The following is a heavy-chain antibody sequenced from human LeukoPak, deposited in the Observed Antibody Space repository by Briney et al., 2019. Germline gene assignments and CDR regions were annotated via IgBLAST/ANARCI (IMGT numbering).Heavy chain of an antibody. D-gene: IGHD2-2*01. Sequence: GGSLRLSCAASGFTFSSYSMNWVRQAPGKGLEWVSSISSSSSYIYYADSVKGRFTISRDNAKNSLYLQMNSLRAEDTALYYCAKDIEPAAPHSLYYYYGMDVWGQGTTVTVSS. CDR2: ISSSSSYI. CDR3: AKDIEPAAPHSLYYYYGMDV. CDR1: GFTFSSYS. V-gene: IGHV3-21*04. J-gene: IGHJ6*02.